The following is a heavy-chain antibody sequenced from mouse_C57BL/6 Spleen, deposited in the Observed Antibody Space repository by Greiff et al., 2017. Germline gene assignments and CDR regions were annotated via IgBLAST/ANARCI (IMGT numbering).Heavy chain of an antibody. D-gene: IGHD1-1*01. J-gene: IGHJ1*03. V-gene: IGHV1-64*01. Sequence: QVQLQQPGAELVKPGASVKLSCKASGYTFTSYWMHWVKQRPGQGLEWIGMIHPNSGSTNYNEKFKSKATLTVDKSSSTAYMQLSSLTSEDSAVYYCAREIVYYYGVGGLGYFDVWGTGTTVTVSS. CDR2: IHPNSGST. CDR1: GYTFTSYW. CDR3: AREIVYYYGVGGLGYFDV.